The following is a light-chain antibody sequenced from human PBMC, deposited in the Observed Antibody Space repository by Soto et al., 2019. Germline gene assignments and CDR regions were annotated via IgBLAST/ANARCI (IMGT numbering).Light chain of an antibody. CDR3: SSYTSSSTL. CDR2: EVS. Sequence: QSVLTQPASVSGSPGQSITISCTGTSSDVGSYSYVSWYQQHPGKAPKLMIYEVSDRPSGISSRFSGSKSGNTASLTISGPQTEDEADYYCSSYTSSSTLFGTGTKVTVL. CDR1: SSDVGSYSY. J-gene: IGLJ1*01. V-gene: IGLV2-14*01.